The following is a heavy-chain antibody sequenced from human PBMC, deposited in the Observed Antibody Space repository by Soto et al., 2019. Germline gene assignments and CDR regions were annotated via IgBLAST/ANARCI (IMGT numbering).Heavy chain of an antibody. D-gene: IGHD2-21*02. CDR1: DFTSGGIGCY. Sequence: TFSDFTSGGIGCYCSCKHQPPGKGLEWIGSIYYSGSTYYNPSLKSRVTISVDTSKNQFSLKLNSVTAADTAVYYCASRVVSAGSDYFDYWGQGTLVTVSS. V-gene: IGHV4-39*01. CDR2: IYYSGST. J-gene: IGHJ4*02. CDR3: ASRVVSAGSDYFDY.